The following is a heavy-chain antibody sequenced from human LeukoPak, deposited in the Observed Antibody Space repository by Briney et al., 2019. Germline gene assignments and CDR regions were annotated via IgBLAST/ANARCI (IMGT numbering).Heavy chain of an antibody. CDR1: GFDLSTYE. V-gene: IGHV3-48*03. Sequence: GGSLRLSCAASGFDLSTYEMNWARQAPGKGLEWIADITISGHTKNYADSVKCRFTISRDNARTALYLQMNSLRVEDTGVYYCARGDPHADLWGQGTLVTVSS. CDR3: ARGDPHADL. CDR2: ITISGHTK. J-gene: IGHJ5*02.